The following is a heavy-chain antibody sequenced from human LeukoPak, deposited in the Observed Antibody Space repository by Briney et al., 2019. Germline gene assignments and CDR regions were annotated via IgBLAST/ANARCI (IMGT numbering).Heavy chain of an antibody. V-gene: IGHV4-39*07. J-gene: IGHJ3*02. CDR3: ARRRLFLAHAFDI. Sequence: PSETLSLTCTVSGASISSGNYYWSWIRQPAGMGLEWIGSIYYSGSTYYNPSLKSRVTISVDTSKNQFSLKLTSVTVADTAVYYCARRRLFLAHAFDIWGQGTMVTVSS. D-gene: IGHD4/OR15-4a*01. CDR1: GASISSGNYY. CDR2: IYYSGST.